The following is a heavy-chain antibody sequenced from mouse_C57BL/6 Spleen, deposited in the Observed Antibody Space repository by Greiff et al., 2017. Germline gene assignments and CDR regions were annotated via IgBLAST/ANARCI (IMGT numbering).Heavy chain of an antibody. D-gene: IGHD4-1*01. CDR2: IYPENGDT. J-gene: IGHJ1*03. V-gene: IGHV14-4*01. CDR3: TSQGLGRWYFDV. CDR1: GFTFTDDY. Sequence: EVQLQQSGAELVRPGASVKLSCTASGFTFTDDYMHWVKQRPEQGLEWIGWIYPENGDTDYASKFQGKATITADTSSNTAYLQLSSLTSEDTAVYYGTSQGLGRWYFDVWGTGTTVTVAS.